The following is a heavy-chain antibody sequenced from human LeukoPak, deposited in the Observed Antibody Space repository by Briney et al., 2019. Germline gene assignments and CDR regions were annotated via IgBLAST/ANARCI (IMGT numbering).Heavy chain of an antibody. Sequence: ASVKVSCKASGGTFSSYAISWVRQAPGQGLEWMGWINPNSGGTNYAQKFQGWVTMTRDTSISTAYMELSRLRSDDTAVYYCARGYVAAAGTGDWFDPWGQGTLVTVSS. J-gene: IGHJ5*02. CDR3: ARGYVAAAGTGDWFDP. V-gene: IGHV1-2*04. CDR2: INPNSGGT. D-gene: IGHD6-13*01. CDR1: GGTFSSYA.